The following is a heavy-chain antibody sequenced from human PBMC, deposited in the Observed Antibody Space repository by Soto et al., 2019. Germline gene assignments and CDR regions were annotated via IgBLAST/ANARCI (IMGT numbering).Heavy chain of an antibody. V-gene: IGHV1-69*06. CDR1: GGTFISHA. D-gene: IGHD3-10*01. CDR3: ARRNKGPGHYGPGSQGWYGP. CDR2: IIPVTETP. Sequence: QVQLVQSGAEVKKPGSSVRVSCKVSGGTFISHAINWLRQAPGQVLEWMGVIIPVTETPNNAEKFQGRVTITADKATTTVYMELGSQTFDVTAVYFCARRNKGPGHYGPGSQGWYGPWGQGTLVTVSS. J-gene: IGHJ5*02.